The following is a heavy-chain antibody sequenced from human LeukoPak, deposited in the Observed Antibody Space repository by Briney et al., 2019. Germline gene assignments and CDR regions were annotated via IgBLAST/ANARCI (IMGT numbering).Heavy chain of an antibody. CDR1: GGSFSGYY. Sequence: SETLSLTCAVYGGSFSGYYWSWIRQPPGKGLEWIGEINHSGSTNYNPSLKSRVTISVDTSKNQFSLKLSSVTAADTAVYYCARYPRGDYYDSSGYYYLLDAFDIWGQGTMVTVSS. D-gene: IGHD3-22*01. CDR3: ARYPRGDYYDSSGYYYLLDAFDI. J-gene: IGHJ3*02. V-gene: IGHV4-34*01. CDR2: INHSGST.